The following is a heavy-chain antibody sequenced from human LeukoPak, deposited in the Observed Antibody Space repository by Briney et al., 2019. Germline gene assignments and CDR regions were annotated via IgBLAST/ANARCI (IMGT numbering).Heavy chain of an antibody. CDR1: GFTFSSYW. CDR2: INSDGSST. V-gene: IGHV3-74*01. CDR3: ASGQQLYY. D-gene: IGHD6-13*01. J-gene: IGHJ4*02. Sequence: GGSLRLSCAASGFTFSSYWMHWVRQAPGKGLVWVSRINSDGSSTNYADSVKGRFTISRDSAKITLYLQMSSLRAEDTAVYYCASGQQLYYWGQGTLVTVSS.